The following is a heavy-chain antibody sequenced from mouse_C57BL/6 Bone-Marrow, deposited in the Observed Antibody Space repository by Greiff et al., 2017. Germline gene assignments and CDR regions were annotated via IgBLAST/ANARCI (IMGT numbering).Heavy chain of an antibody. D-gene: IGHD2-4*01. Sequence: QVQLQQSGPELVKPGASVKISCKASGYSFTSYYIHWVKQRPGQGLEWIGWIYPGSGNTKYNEKFKGKATLTADTSSSTAYMQLSSLTSEDSAVYYCARDPFYYDSNYAMDYWGQGTSVTVSS. V-gene: IGHV1-66*01. CDR2: IYPGSGNT. CDR1: GYSFTSYY. CDR3: ARDPFYYDSNYAMDY. J-gene: IGHJ4*01.